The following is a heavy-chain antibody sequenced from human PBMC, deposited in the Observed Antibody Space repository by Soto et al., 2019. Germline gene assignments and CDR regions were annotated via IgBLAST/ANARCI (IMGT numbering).Heavy chain of an antibody. Sequence: QVQLVQSGGEVKKPGASVRVSCKASGYTFTNYGVSWVRQAPGQGLEWMGWISGYTGNTNYAQNLQGRVTMTTDTSXXTAYMELRSLRSDDTAVYYCARRCHYDSSLGTFDIWGQGTMLTVSS. D-gene: IGHD3-22*01. J-gene: IGHJ3*02. CDR1: GYTFTNYG. CDR3: ARRCHYDSSLGTFDI. V-gene: IGHV1-18*01. CDR2: ISGYTGNT.